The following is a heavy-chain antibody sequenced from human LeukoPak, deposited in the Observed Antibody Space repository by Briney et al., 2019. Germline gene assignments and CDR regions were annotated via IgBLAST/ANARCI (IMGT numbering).Heavy chain of an antibody. J-gene: IGHJ4*03. CDR3: ARIWYFGDNNWRYFDY. CDR1: GFSFSNYW. D-gene: IGHD1-1*01. Sequence: GGSLRLSCAASGFSFSNYWMSWVRQAPGKGLEWVANIDPHGSETQYVGSVKGRFTTSRDNAKNSLYVQMNSLRAEDTAIYYCARIWYFGDNNWRYFDYWGQGTLVTVPS. CDR2: IDPHGSET. V-gene: IGHV3-7*01.